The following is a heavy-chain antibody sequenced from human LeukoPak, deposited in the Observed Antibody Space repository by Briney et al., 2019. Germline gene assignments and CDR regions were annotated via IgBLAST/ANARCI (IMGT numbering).Heavy chain of an antibody. V-gene: IGHV4-61*02. CDR1: GGSISSGSYY. Sequence: SETLSLTCTVSGGSISSGSYYWSWIRQPAGKGLEWIGRIYTSGSTNYNPSLRSRVTISVDTSKNQFSLKLSSVTAADTAVYYCARGDIVVVPAAVLFDPWGQGTLVTVSS. D-gene: IGHD2-2*01. J-gene: IGHJ5*02. CDR3: ARGDIVVVPAAVLFDP. CDR2: IYTSGST.